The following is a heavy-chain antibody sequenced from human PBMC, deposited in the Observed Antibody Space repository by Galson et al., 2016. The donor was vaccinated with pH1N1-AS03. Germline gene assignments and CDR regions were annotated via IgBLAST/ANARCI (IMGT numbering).Heavy chain of an antibody. D-gene: IGHD3-16*01. Sequence: QSGAEVKKPGESLKISCQRYGNRLTNYWIGWVRQMPGKDLEWMGIIYVSDSETKYSPSFQGRVTISADKSITTVYLQWSSLRASDTAMYYCATVRGSASLGNFEIWGQGTQVTVS. CDR3: ATVRGSASLGNFEI. V-gene: IGHV5-51*01. CDR1: GNRLTNYW. J-gene: IGHJ4*02. CDR2: IYVSDSET.